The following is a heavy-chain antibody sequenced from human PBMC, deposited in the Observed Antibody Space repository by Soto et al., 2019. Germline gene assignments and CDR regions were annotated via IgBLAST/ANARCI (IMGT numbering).Heavy chain of an antibody. CDR2: IYYSGST. D-gene: IGHD3-22*01. CDR3: ARISSGYYKGYYYGMDV. CDR1: GGSISSSSYY. J-gene: IGHJ6*02. Sequence: PSETLSLTCTVSGGSISSSSYYWGWIRQPPGKGLEWIGSIYYSGSTYYNPSLKSRVTISVGTSKNQFSLKLSSVTAADTAVYYCARISSGYYKGYYYGMDVWGQGTTVTVSS. V-gene: IGHV4-39*01.